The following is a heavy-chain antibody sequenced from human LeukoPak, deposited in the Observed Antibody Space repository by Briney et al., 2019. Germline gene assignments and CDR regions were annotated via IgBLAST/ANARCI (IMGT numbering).Heavy chain of an antibody. D-gene: IGHD3-10*01. V-gene: IGHV3-9*01. Sequence: GGSLRLSCAASGFTFDDYAMHWVRQAPGKGLEWVSGISWNSGSIGYADSVKGRFTISRDNAKNSLYLQMNSLRAEDTALYYCAKMGREVRGVTNYYYYGMDVWGQGTTVTVSS. J-gene: IGHJ6*02. CDR2: ISWNSGSI. CDR1: GFTFDDYA. CDR3: AKMGREVRGVTNYYYYGMDV.